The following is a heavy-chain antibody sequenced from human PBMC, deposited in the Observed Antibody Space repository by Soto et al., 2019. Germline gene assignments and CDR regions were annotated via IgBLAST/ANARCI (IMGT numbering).Heavy chain of an antibody. CDR1: GFTFSSYA. J-gene: IGHJ3*02. CDR2: TTGSGYTT. CDR3: AKAPRSSPGAFDI. V-gene: IGHV3-23*01. Sequence: PGGSLRLSCAASGFTFSSYAMSWVRQAPGKGLEWVSATTGSGYTTYYADSVKGRFTISRDNSKNTLFLQMNSLRPEDTALYYCAKAPRSSPGAFDIWGQRTMATVSS. D-gene: IGHD2-2*01.